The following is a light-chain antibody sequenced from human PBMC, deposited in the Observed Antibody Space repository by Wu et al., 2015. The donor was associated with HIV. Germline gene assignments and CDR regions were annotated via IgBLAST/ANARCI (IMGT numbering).Light chain of an antibody. CDR1: QRVSSNF. J-gene: IGKJ1*01. CDR3: QQYGSSPQT. Sequence: ENVLTQSPGTLSLSPGEIATLSCRSSQRVSSNFLAWYQHKPGQAPRLLIYDASSRATGIPDRFSGSGSETDFTLTIRRLEPEDFAVYYCQQYGSSPQTFGQGTKVEMK. V-gene: IGKV3-20*01. CDR2: DAS.